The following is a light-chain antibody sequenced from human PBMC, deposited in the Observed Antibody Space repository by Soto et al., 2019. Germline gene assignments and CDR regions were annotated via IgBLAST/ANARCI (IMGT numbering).Light chain of an antibody. Sequence: AIQLTQSPSSLSSSVGDRVTITCRASQGISSALAWYQQKTGKDPKLLIYDASSLESGVPSRFSGSGSGTEFTITISSLQPEDFATYYCQQYNSYPLTFGGGTKVEIK. J-gene: IGKJ4*01. CDR2: DAS. CDR1: QGISSA. CDR3: QQYNSYPLT. V-gene: IGKV1-13*02.